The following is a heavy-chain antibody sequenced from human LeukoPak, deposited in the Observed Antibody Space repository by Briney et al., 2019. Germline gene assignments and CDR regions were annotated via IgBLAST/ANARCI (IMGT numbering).Heavy chain of an antibody. J-gene: IGHJ6*04. V-gene: IGHV4-30-4*01. Sequence: KPSQTLSLTCTVSGGSINSGDLFWSWIRQSPGEGLEWIGYIYYSESTYYNPSLRSRVTISLDTSKNQFSLKLSSVTAADTAVYYCARGPKYQLHTHDYYYGMDVWGKGTTVTVSS. CDR2: IYYSEST. D-gene: IGHD2-2*01. CDR3: ARGPKYQLHTHDYYYGMDV. CDR1: GGSINSGDLF.